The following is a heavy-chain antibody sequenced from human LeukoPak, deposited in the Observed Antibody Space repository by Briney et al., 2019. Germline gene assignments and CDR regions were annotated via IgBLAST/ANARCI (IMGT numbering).Heavy chain of an antibody. V-gene: IGHV3-30-3*01. Sequence: GGSLRLSCAASGFTFSSYAMHWVRQAPGKGLEWVAVISYDGSNKYYADSVKGRFTISRDNSKNTLYLQMNSLRSEDTAVYYCAMIVVVLSGGEAFDLWGQGTMVTVSS. CDR3: AMIVVVLSGGEAFDL. CDR1: GFTFSSYA. CDR2: ISYDGSNK. D-gene: IGHD3-22*01. J-gene: IGHJ3*01.